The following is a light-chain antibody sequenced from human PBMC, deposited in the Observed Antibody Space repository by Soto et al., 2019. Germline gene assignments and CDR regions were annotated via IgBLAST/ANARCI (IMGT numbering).Light chain of an antibody. CDR1: QSVSSNY. CDR3: MQSTQLPPT. CDR2: GIS. Sequence: EIVLTQSPGTLSLSPGERATVSCRSSQSVSSNYFAWYQQKPGQAPRLLIYGISSRATGIPDRFSGSGSGTDFTLEISRVETDDVGIYYCMQSTQLPPTFGQGTRLEIK. V-gene: IGKV3-20*01. J-gene: IGKJ5*01.